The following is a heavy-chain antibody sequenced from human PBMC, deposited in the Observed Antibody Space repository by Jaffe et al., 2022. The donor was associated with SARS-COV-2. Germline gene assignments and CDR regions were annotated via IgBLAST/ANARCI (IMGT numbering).Heavy chain of an antibody. Sequence: QVQLQQWGAGLLKPSETLSLTCAVYGGSFSGYYWSWIRQPPGKGLEWIGEINHSGSTNYNPSLKSRVTISVDTSKNQFSLKLSSVTAADTAVYYCARVPPDALWFGPNYYYMDVWGKGTTVTVSS. D-gene: IGHD3-10*01. CDR3: ARVPPDALWFGPNYYYMDV. J-gene: IGHJ6*03. CDR1: GGSFSGYY. CDR2: INHSGST. V-gene: IGHV4-34*01.